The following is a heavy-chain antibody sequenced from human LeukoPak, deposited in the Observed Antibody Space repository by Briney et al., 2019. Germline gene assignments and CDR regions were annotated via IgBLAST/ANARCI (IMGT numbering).Heavy chain of an antibody. J-gene: IGHJ4*02. Sequence: PSETLSLTCAVSGGSISSYYWSWIRQPPGKGLEWIGFFYYSGSTNYNPSLKSRGTISVDTSKNHFSLKLSSVTAADTAVYYRARGPGGYSYGYYFDYWGQGTLVSVSS. D-gene: IGHD5-18*01. CDR2: FYYSGST. CDR3: ARGPGGYSYGYYFDY. CDR1: GGSISSYY. V-gene: IGHV4-59*01.